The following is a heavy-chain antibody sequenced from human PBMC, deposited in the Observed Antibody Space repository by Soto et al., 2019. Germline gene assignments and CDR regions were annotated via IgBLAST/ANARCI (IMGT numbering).Heavy chain of an antibody. Sequence: PGGSLRLSCAASGFTFSSHNMHWVRQAPGKGLEWVAVTSNDGNNKYYTDSVKGRFTISRDNSKNTLFLQMNSLRAEDTAVYYCAKTRGIGYYYFYGMDVWGQGTTVTVSS. J-gene: IGHJ6*02. V-gene: IGHV3-30*18. D-gene: IGHD3-16*02. CDR2: TSNDGNNK. CDR3: AKTRGIGYYYFYGMDV. CDR1: GFTFSSHN.